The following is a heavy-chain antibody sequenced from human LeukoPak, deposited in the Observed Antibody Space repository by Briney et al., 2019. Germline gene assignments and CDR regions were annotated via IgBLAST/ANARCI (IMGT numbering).Heavy chain of an antibody. D-gene: IGHD3-3*01. CDR1: GGSIGSYY. Sequence: SETLSLTCTVSGGSIGSYYWSWIRQPAGKGLEWIGRIYTSGSTNYNPSLKSRVTMSVDTSKNQFSLKLSSVTAADTAVYYCAREVLDDFWSGYLNWFDPWGQGTPVTVSS. CDR2: IYTSGST. J-gene: IGHJ5*02. CDR3: AREVLDDFWSGYLNWFDP. V-gene: IGHV4-4*07.